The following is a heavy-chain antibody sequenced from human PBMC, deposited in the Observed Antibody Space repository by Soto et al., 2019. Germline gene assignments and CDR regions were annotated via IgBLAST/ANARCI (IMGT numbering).Heavy chain of an antibody. J-gene: IGHJ4*01. D-gene: IGHD3-10*01. CDR3: TREHVVTLFRRGQSGSFDT. CDR1: GFTFSSYG. CDR2: IWYDGSNK. V-gene: IGHV3-33*01. Sequence: GSLRLSCAASGFTFSSYGMHWVRQAPGKGLEWVAVIWYDGSNKYYADSVKGRFTISRDDSNNTLFLQMSSLRAEDTAVYYCTREHVVTLFRRGQSGSFDTWSLGTRVTV.